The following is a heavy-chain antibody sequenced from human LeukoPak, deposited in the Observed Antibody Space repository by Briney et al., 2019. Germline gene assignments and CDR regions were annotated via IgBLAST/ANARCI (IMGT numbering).Heavy chain of an antibody. D-gene: IGHD3-22*01. J-gene: IGHJ4*02. V-gene: IGHV4-59*01. CDR1: GVSISSYY. CDR3: AGLHYYDSSGYYFDY. CDR2: VSYSGST. Sequence: PSETLSLTCTVSGVSISSYYWSWIRQPPGKGLEWIGYVSYSGSTNYNPSLESRVTISVDTSKNQFSLKLSSVTAADTAVYYCAGLHYYDSSGYYFDYWGQGTLVTVSS.